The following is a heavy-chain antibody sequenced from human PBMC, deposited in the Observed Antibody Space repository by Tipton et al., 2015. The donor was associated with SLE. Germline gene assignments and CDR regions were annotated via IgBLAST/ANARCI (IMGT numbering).Heavy chain of an antibody. V-gene: IGHV3-23*01. CDR1: GFTFSSYA. Sequence: SLRLSCAASGFTFSSYAMIWARQAPGKGLEWVSPISGGSTYYADSVRGRFTISRDNSKNTLYLQMNSLRAEDTAVYYCARSSSWEAFDIWGQGTMVTVSS. J-gene: IGHJ3*02. CDR2: ISGGST. D-gene: IGHD6-13*01. CDR3: ARSSSWEAFDI.